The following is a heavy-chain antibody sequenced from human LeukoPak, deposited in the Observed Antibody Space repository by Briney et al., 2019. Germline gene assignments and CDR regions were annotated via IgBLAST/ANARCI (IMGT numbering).Heavy chain of an antibody. Sequence: SETLSLTCTVSGGSISTRGYFWGWIRQPPGKGLEWIGSIYYSGSTYYNPSLKSRVTISVDTSKNQFSLKLSSVTAADTAVYYCAREGLGKWLQRSIDYWGQGTLVTVSS. CDR2: IYYSGST. V-gene: IGHV4-39*07. J-gene: IGHJ4*02. CDR3: AREGLGKWLQRSIDY. CDR1: GGSISTRGYF. D-gene: IGHD6-19*01.